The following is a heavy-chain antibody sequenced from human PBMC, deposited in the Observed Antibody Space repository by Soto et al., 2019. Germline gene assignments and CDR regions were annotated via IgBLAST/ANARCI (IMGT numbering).Heavy chain of an antibody. CDR1: GGSISSGGYY. Sequence: PSETLSLTCTVSGGSISSGGYYWSWIRQHPGKGLEWIGYIYYSGSTYYNPSLKSRVTISADTSKNQFSLKLSSVTAADTAVYYCARVEFGDYLYYYGMDVWGQGTTVTVSS. J-gene: IGHJ6*02. V-gene: IGHV4-31*03. D-gene: IGHD4-17*01. CDR2: IYYSGST. CDR3: ARVEFGDYLYYYGMDV.